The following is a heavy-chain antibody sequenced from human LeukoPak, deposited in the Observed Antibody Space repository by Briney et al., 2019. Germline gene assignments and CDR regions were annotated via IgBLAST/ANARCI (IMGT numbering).Heavy chain of an antibody. V-gene: IGHV3-74*01. J-gene: IGHJ4*02. CDR3: ARDAPGNTALDY. CDR1: GFTFISYW. CDR2: INGYGSST. Sequence: GGSLRLSCAASGFTFISYWMHWVRQAPGKGLVWVSRINGYGSSTDFADSVKGRFTISRDNAKNTLYLQINRLRAEDTAVYYCARDAPGNTALDYWGQGTLVTVSS. D-gene: IGHD5-18*01.